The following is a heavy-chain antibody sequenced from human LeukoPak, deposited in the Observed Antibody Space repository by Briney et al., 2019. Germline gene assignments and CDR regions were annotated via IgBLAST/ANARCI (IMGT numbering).Heavy chain of an antibody. D-gene: IGHD3-22*01. Sequence: GESLKISCQGSGYSFTTYWIGWVRQMPGKGLEWMGIIYPGDSGTRYSPSFRGQVTISADKSISTAYLQWSSLKASDTAMYYCARQYYYDSSAYTGFDYWGQGTLVTVSS. V-gene: IGHV5-51*01. CDR2: IYPGDSGT. J-gene: IGHJ4*02. CDR3: ARQYYYDSSAYTGFDY. CDR1: GYSFTTYW.